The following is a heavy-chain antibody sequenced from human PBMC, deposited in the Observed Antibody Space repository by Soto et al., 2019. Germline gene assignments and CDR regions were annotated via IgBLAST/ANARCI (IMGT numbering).Heavy chain of an antibody. D-gene: IGHD3-9*01. CDR1: GGSVNIGTYY. Sequence: PSETLSLTCTVPGGSVNIGTYYWSWIRQPPGKGLERIGFIHYSGSTNYNPSLKGRVTISLDTPKNQFSLKLSSVTAADTAVYYCSRHPGYYDILTGYTTYYFDYWGQGILVTVSS. CDR2: IHYSGST. V-gene: IGHV4-61*01. CDR3: SRHPGYYDILTGYTTYYFDY. J-gene: IGHJ4*02.